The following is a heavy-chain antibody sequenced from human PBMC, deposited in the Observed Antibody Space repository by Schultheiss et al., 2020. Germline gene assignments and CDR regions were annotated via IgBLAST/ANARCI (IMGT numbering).Heavy chain of an antibody. CDR2: ISSSSSYI. CDR1: GFTFSSYS. CDR3: ARDPLCSTSCYAAGDKDYYYGMDV. Sequence: GGSLRLSCAASGFTFSSYSMNWVRQAPGKGLEWVSSISSSSSYIYYADSVKGRFTISRDNAKNSLYLQMNSLRAEDTAVYYCARDPLCSTSCYAAGDKDYYYGMDVWGQGTTVTVSS. J-gene: IGHJ6*02. V-gene: IGHV3-21*01. D-gene: IGHD2-2*01.